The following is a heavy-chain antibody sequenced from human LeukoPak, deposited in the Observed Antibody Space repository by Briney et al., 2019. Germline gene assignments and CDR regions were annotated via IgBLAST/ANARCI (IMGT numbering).Heavy chain of an antibody. CDR3: ARFTKKYSSSSSDY. Sequence: SETLSLTCAVYGGSFSGYYWSWLCQPPGKGLEWIGEINHSGSTNYNPSLKSRVTISVDTSKNQFSLKLSSVTAADTAVYYCARFTKKYSSSSSDYWGQGTLVTVSS. CDR2: INHSGST. V-gene: IGHV4-34*01. CDR1: GGSFSGYY. D-gene: IGHD6-6*01. J-gene: IGHJ4*02.